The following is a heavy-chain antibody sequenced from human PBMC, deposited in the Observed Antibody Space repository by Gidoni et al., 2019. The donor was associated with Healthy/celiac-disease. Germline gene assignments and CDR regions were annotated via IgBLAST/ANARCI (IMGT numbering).Heavy chain of an antibody. Sequence: QVQLVQSGAEVKKPGASVKVSCKASGYTFTSYAMHWVRQAPGQRLEWMGWINAGNGNTKYSQKFQGRVTITRDTSASTAYMELSSLRSEDTAVYYCAREGRSGWYLGDAFDIWGQGTMVTVSS. J-gene: IGHJ3*02. CDR3: AREGRSGWYLGDAFDI. CDR2: INAGNGNT. CDR1: GYTFTSYA. D-gene: IGHD6-19*01. V-gene: IGHV1-3*01.